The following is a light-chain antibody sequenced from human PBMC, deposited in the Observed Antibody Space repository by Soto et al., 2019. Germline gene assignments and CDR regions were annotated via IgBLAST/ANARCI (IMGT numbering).Light chain of an antibody. J-gene: IGKJ5*01. CDR3: QQYSSSPIT. V-gene: IGKV3-20*01. CDR1: ESVNSNY. CDR2: GAS. Sequence: ETVFAQAPSTPAFSPGERATLSCRASESVNSNYLAWYQQKPGQAPRLLIYGASTRATGIPDRFSGGGSGTDFSLTISRLDPEDFAVYYCQQYSSSPITFGQGTRLEI.